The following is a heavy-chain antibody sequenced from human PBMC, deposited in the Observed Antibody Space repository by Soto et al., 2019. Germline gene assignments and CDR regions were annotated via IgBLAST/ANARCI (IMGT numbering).Heavy chain of an antibody. CDR3: AKEVVATVRTKGTHFFYFDY. D-gene: IGHD4-4*01. Sequence: QVQLVESGGGVVQPGRSLRLSCAASGFTFSSYGMHWVRQAPGKGLEWVAVIWYDGSNKYYADSVKGRFTISRDNSKNTLYLQMNSLRAEDTAVYYCAKEVVATVRTKGTHFFYFDYWGQGTLVTVSS. CDR1: GFTFSSYG. J-gene: IGHJ4*02. CDR2: IWYDGSNK. V-gene: IGHV3-33*06.